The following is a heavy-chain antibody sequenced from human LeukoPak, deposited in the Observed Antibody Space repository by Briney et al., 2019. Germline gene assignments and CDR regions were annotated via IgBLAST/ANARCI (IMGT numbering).Heavy chain of an antibody. V-gene: IGHV3-30-3*01. CDR1: GFTFSSYA. D-gene: IGHD2-2*02. Sequence: PGGSLRLSCAASGFTFSSYAMHWVRQAPGKGLEWVAVISYDGSNKYYADSVKGRFTISRDNSKNTLYLQMNSLRAEDTAVYYCAGSNSYQLLYWGDAFDIWGQGTMVTVSS. J-gene: IGHJ3*02. CDR2: ISYDGSNK. CDR3: AGSNSYQLLYWGDAFDI.